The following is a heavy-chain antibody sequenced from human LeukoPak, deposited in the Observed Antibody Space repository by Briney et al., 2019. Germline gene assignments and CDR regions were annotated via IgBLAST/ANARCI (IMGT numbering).Heavy chain of an antibody. CDR3: ARLPGMMTTVTTRGYYFDY. CDR2: IYPGDSDT. Sequence: GESLKISCNCAGYIFTSYWIGLVRQMPGKGLELRGIIYPGDSDTRYSPSFQGQFTIWADKSSTTASLQWSSMKASDTAMYYCARLPGMMTTVTTRGYYFDYWGQGTLVTVSS. V-gene: IGHV5-51*01. D-gene: IGHD4-17*01. CDR1: GYIFTSYW. J-gene: IGHJ4*02.